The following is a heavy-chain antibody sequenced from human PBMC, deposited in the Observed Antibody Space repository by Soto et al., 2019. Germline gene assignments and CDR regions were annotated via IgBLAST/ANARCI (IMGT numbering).Heavy chain of an antibody. Sequence: QVQLQESGPGLVKPSETLSLTCTVSGGSISRYYWSWIRQPPGRGLEWIGYMYNTGSTVYNPSFKGPVTRSVDTSKNQFSLKLNSVTAADTAVYYCARDLWGYCGTDCYPLDVWGQGTTVTVSS. J-gene: IGHJ6*02. CDR1: GGSISRYY. CDR2: MYNTGST. CDR3: ARDLWGYCGTDCYPLDV. V-gene: IGHV4-59*01. D-gene: IGHD2-21*02.